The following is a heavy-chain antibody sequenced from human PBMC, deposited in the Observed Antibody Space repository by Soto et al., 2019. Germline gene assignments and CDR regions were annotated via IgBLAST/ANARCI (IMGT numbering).Heavy chain of an antibody. V-gene: IGHV2-5*02. CDR2: IYWDDDK. J-gene: IGHJ4*02. D-gene: IGHD6-6*01. CDR1: GFSLSTDDVV. CDR3: ARSKYSISYFDY. Sequence: ESGPTLVNPTQTLTLTCTFSGFSLSTDDVVVGWIRQPPGKALDWLAVIYWDDDKRYSPSLKSRLTITKDTSKNKVLLTMTNMDPVDTATYFCARSKYSISYFDYWGQGAMVTVSS.